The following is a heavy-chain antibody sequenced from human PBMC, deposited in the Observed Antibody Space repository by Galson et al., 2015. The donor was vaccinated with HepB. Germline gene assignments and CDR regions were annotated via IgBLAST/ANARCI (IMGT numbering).Heavy chain of an antibody. CDR1: GGTFSSYA. Sequence: SVKVSCKASGGTFSSYAISWVRQAPGRGLEWMGGIIPIFGTANYAQKFQGRVTITADESTSTAYMELSSLRSEDTAVYYCARGEGRYCSSTSCSEYYMDVWGKGTTVTVSS. D-gene: IGHD2-2*01. CDR2: IIPIFGTA. J-gene: IGHJ6*03. CDR3: ARGEGRYCSSTSCSEYYMDV. V-gene: IGHV1-69*13.